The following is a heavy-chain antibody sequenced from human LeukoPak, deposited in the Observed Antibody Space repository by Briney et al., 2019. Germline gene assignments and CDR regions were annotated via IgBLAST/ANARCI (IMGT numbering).Heavy chain of an antibody. CDR1: GFTFSSYW. CDR3: ARGIVLRYYYYGMDV. D-gene: IGHD2-8*02. J-gene: IGHJ6*02. CDR2: INSDGSST. Sequence: GSLRLSFSASGFTFSSYWMHWVRQAPGKGLGWVSRINSDGSSTSYADSVKGRFTISRDNAKNTLYLQLNSLRAEDTAVYYCARGIVLRYYYYGMDVWGQGTTVTVSS. V-gene: IGHV3-74*01.